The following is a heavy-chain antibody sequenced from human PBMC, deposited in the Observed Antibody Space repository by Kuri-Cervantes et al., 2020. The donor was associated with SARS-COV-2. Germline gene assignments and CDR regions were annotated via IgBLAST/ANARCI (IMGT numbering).Heavy chain of an antibody. D-gene: IGHD3-3*01. CDR1: GGSFSGYY. V-gene: IGHV4-34*01. J-gene: IGHJ3*02. CDR3: ARGSTYCDFWSGPPGAFDI. Sequence: SQTLSLTCAVYGGSFSGYYWSWIRQPPGKGLEWIGEINHSGSTNYNPSLKSRVTISVDTSKNQFSLKLSSVTAADTAVYYCARGSTYCDFWSGPPGAFDIWGQGTMVTVSS. CDR2: INHSGST.